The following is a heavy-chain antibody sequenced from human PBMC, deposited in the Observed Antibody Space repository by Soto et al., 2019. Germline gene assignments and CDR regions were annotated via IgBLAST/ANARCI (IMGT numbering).Heavy chain of an antibody. Sequence: LRLSFAASGFTFISYAISWVRQAPGKGLEWVSAISGSGGSTYYADSVKGRFTIPRDNSKNTLYLQMNSLRAEDTAVYYCAKDAGWLRSLYYFDYWGQGTLVTVSS. D-gene: IGHD5-12*01. V-gene: IGHV3-23*01. CDR1: GFTFISYA. CDR2: ISGSGGST. J-gene: IGHJ4*02. CDR3: AKDAGWLRSLYYFDY.